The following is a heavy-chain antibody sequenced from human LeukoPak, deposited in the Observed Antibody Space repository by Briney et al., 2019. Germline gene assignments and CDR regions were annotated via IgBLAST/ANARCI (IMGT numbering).Heavy chain of an antibody. J-gene: IGHJ4*02. CDR1: GFTFSSFE. CDR2: ITDGGSTI. D-gene: IGHD6-19*01. CDR3: VRGIVSGTRIDY. V-gene: IGHV3-48*03. Sequence: GGSLRLSCAASGFTFSSFEMNWVRQAPGKGLEWLSYITDGGSTINYADSVKGRFTIPRDNAKNSLYLQMNSLRAEDTAVYYCVRGIVSGTRIDYWGQGTLVTVSS.